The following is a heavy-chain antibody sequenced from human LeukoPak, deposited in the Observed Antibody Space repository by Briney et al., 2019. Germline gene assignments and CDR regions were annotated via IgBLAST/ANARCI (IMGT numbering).Heavy chain of an antibody. CDR2: IRHDGNKK. D-gene: IGHD2-2*01. CDR1: GFAFNQYG. CDR3: ARTTSTTSCCDH. V-gene: IGHV3-30*02. Sequence: GGSLRLSCAASGFAFNQYGMHWVRQAPGKGLEWVAFIRHDGNKKYYTDSVKGRFTISRDNSQNTLYVQMNSLRTQDTAVYYCARTTSTTSCCDHWGQGTLVTVSS. J-gene: IGHJ4*02.